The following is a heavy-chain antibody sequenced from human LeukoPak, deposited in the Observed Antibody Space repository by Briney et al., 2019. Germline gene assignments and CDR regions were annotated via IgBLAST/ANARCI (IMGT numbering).Heavy chain of an antibody. J-gene: IGHJ4*02. D-gene: IGHD3-16*02. V-gene: IGHV1-8*01. CDR2: MNPNSGFT. CDR1: GYTFTSYD. Sequence: GASVKVSCKASGYTFTSYDINWVRQATGQGLEWMGYMNPNSGFTTYAQKFQGRVTMTRDTSISTAYMELSSLRSEDTAVYYCARVNYDYVWGSYRPFDYWGQGTLVTVSS. CDR3: ARVNYDYVWGSYRPFDY.